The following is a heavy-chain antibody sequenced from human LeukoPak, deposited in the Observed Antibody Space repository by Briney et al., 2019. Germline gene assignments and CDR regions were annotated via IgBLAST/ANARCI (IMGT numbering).Heavy chain of an antibody. J-gene: IGHJ4*02. D-gene: IGHD3-16*01. V-gene: IGHV4-34*01. CDR2: INHSGST. Sequence: PSETLSLTRAVYGGSFSGYYWSWIRQPPGKGLEWIGEINHSGSTNYNPSLKSRVTISVDTSKNQFSLKLSSVTAADTAVYYCARGRWGYFNTYFDYWGQGTLVTVSS. CDR3: ARGRWGYFNTYFDY. CDR1: GGSFSGYY.